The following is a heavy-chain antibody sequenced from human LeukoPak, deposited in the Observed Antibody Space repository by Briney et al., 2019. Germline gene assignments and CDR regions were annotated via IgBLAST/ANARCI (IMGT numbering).Heavy chain of an antibody. CDR2: INHSGST. Sequence: PSETLSLTCAVYGGSFSGHYWSWIRQPPGKGLEWIGEINHSGSTNYNPSLKSRVTISVDTSKNQFSLKLSSVTAADTAVYYCARGVHYGGNPRAAYWGQGTLVTVSS. V-gene: IGHV4-34*01. D-gene: IGHD4-23*01. CDR1: GGSFSGHY. CDR3: ARGVHYGGNPRAAY. J-gene: IGHJ4*02.